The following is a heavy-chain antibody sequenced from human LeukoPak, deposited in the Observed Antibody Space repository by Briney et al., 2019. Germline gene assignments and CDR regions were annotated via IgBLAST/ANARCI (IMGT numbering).Heavy chain of an antibody. CDR2: IYYSGIT. CDR3: ARRMPPGGWFGP. J-gene: IGHJ5*02. Sequence: SETLSLTCTVSGGAISGCYCTWMRQPPGKGLEWIGYIYYSGITNYNPSLKSRVTMSVGTSTNHFYVKLSSVTAPDPAVYFCARRMPPGGWFGPWGQGTLVTVSS. D-gene: IGHD4-23*01. CDR1: GGAISGCY. V-gene: IGHV4-59*08.